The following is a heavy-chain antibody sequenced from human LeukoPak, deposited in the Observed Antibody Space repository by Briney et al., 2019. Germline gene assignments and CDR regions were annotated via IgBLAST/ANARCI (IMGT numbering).Heavy chain of an antibody. CDR2: INPKSGGT. Sequence: ASVKVSCKASGYMFTGYYMHWVRQAPGQGLEWMGWINPKSGGTSYAQRFQGRVTMTKDTSISTAYMELSSLRPGDTAAYYCARDPRITAVAGPYHFDHWGQGTLVTVSS. D-gene: IGHD6-19*01. V-gene: IGHV1-2*02. CDR1: GYMFTGYY. CDR3: ARDPRITAVAGPYHFDH. J-gene: IGHJ4*02.